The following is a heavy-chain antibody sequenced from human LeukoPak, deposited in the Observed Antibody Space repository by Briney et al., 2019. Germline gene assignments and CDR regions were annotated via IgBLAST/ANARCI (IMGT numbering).Heavy chain of an antibody. CDR2: IYYSGST. D-gene: IGHD6-13*01. CDR1: GGSISSSSYY. Sequence: SETLSLTCTVSGGSISSSSYYWGWIRQHPGKGLEWIGYIYYSGSTYYNPSVKSRVTISVDTSRNKFSLKLTPVTAADTAVYYCARIVTPGIAAATTAPADYWGQGTLVTVSS. V-gene: IGHV4-31*02. J-gene: IGHJ4*02. CDR3: ARIVTPGIAAATTAPADY.